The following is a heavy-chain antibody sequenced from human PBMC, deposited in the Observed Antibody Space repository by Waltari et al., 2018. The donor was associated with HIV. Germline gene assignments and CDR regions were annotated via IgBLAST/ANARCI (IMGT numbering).Heavy chain of an antibody. Sequence: QVQLVQSGAEVKKPGSSVKVSCKASGGTFSSYAISWVRQAPGQGLEWMGGIIPMFGTANYAQKFQGRVTITADESTSTAYMELSSLRSEDTAVYYCARGGYYDILTGYPLDYWGQGTLVTVSS. J-gene: IGHJ4*02. CDR3: ARGGYYDILTGYPLDY. CDR1: GGTFSSYA. V-gene: IGHV1-69*01. D-gene: IGHD3-9*01. CDR2: IIPMFGTA.